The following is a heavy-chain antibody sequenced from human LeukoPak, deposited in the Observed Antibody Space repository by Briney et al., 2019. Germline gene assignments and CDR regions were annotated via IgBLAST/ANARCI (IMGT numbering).Heavy chain of an antibody. CDR1: GGSFSGYY. CDR3: ARPGYCSSTSCSDGMDV. V-gene: IGHV4-34*01. CDR2: INHSGST. D-gene: IGHD2-2*01. J-gene: IGHJ6*04. Sequence: SETLSLTCAVYGGSFSGYYWSWIRQPPGKGLEWIGEINHSGSTNYNPSLKSRVTISVGTSKNQFSLKPSSVTAADTAVYYCARPGYCSSTSCSDGMDVWGKGTTVTVSS.